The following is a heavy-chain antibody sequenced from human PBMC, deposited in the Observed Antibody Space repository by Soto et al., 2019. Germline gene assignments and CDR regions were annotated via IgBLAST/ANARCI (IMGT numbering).Heavy chain of an antibody. CDR1: GFTFSSYW. Sequence: EVHLVESGGGLVQRGGSLRLSCATSGFTFSSYWMSWVRQAPGKGLEWVANINQDGSEKYYVDSLKGRFTISRDNAMNSLYLQMNSLRAEDTAVYYCARDATMARSTPFDYWGQGTLVTVSS. CDR3: ARDATMARSTPFDY. D-gene: IGHD3-3*01. J-gene: IGHJ4*02. V-gene: IGHV3-7*04. CDR2: INQDGSEK.